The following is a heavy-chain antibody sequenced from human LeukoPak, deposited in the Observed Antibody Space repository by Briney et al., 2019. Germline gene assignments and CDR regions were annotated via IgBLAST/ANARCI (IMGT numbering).Heavy chain of an antibody. CDR2: ISGRSSTI. CDR3: VRDGITGADY. D-gene: IGHD3-16*01. V-gene: IGHV3-48*02. J-gene: IGHJ4*02. Sequence: GGSLRLSCAASGFTFSGYSMNWVRQSAGKGLEWVSYISGRSSTIYYAASVKGRFTISRDNAKNSLYLQMNSLRDEDTAVYYCVRDGITGADYWGQGTLVTGSS. CDR1: GFTFSGYS.